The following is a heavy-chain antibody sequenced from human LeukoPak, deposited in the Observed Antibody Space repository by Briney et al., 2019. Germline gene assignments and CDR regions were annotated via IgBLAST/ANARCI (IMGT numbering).Heavy chain of an antibody. D-gene: IGHD2-15*01. Sequence: GGSLRLSCAAPGFTVSSNYMSWVRQAPGKGLEWVSVIYSGGSTYYADSVKGRFTISRDNSKNTLYLQMNSLRAEDTAVYYCARSLGYCSGGSCYSGFDYWGQGTLVTVSS. V-gene: IGHV3-53*01. J-gene: IGHJ4*02. CDR1: GFTVSSNY. CDR3: ARSLGYCSGGSCYSGFDY. CDR2: IYSGGST.